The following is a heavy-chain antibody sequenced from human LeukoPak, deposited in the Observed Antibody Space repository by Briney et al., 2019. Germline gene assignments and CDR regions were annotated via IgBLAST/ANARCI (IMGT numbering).Heavy chain of an antibody. Sequence: SETLSLTCTVSGDSISSSSYYWGWIRQPPGKGLEWIGAIYYNGNTYYNPSLKSRVTISVATSKNQFSLKLSSVTAADTAVYYCARGKDTAMVQYNWFDPWGQGTLVTVSS. V-gene: IGHV4-39*07. CDR1: GDSISSSSYY. J-gene: IGHJ5*02. CDR3: ARGKDTAMVQYNWFDP. CDR2: IYYNGNT. D-gene: IGHD5-18*01.